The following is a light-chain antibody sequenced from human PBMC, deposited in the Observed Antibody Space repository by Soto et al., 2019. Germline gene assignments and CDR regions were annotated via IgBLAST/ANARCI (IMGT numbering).Light chain of an antibody. CDR2: DVS. V-gene: IGLV2-14*01. CDR1: RSDVGGYNY. CDR3: CSYTTSSTYV. Sequence: QSVLTQPASVSGSPGQSITISCTGTRSDVGGYNYVSWYQQHPGKAPKLMIYDVSNRPSGVSNRFSGSKSGNAASLTISGLQAEDEADYYCCSYTTSSTYVFGTGTKLTVL. J-gene: IGLJ1*01.